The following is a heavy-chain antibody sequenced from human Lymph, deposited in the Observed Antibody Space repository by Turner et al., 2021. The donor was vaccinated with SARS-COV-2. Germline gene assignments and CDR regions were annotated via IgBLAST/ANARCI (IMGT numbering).Heavy chain of an antibody. CDR2: INPNSGGT. V-gene: IGHV1-2*02. CDR1: GYTFTDYY. Sequence: QVHLVQSGAEVKKPGASVKVSCQASGYTFTDYYMHWVRQAPGQGLEWMGWINPNSGGTNYAQKFQGRVTMTRDTSISTVYMELRWLRSDDTAVYFCARGESIAVAGTQYFDYWGQGTLVTVSS. D-gene: IGHD6-19*01. CDR3: ARGESIAVAGTQYFDY. J-gene: IGHJ4*02.